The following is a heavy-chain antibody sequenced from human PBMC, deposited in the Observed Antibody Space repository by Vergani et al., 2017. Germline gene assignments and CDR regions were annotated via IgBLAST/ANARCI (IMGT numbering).Heavy chain of an antibody. Sequence: QVQLVQSGAEVKKPGASVKVSCKASGYTFTSYYMHWVRQAPGQGLEWMGIINPSGGSTNYAQKFQGRVTITADKSTSTAYMELSSLRSEDTAVYYCARASRYSSGWYEVGFDPWGQGTLVTVSS. CDR3: ARASRYSSGWYEVGFDP. CDR1: GYTFTSYY. CDR2: INPSGGST. V-gene: IGHV1-46*01. D-gene: IGHD6-19*01. J-gene: IGHJ5*02.